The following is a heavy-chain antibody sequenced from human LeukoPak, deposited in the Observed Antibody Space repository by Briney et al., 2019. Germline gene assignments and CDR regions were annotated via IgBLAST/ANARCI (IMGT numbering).Heavy chain of an antibody. CDR3: VRAIEVETEGDF. V-gene: IGHV3-30-3*01. J-gene: IGHJ4*02. CDR2: LSYDGSNK. D-gene: IGHD5-24*01. Sequence: HSGRSLRLSCAASRFIFSSYAMHWVRQAPGKGLEWVAVLSYDGSNKYYADSVKGRFTISRDNSKNTLYLQMNSLRPEDTAVYYCVRAIEVETEGDFWGQGTLVTVSS. CDR1: RFIFSSYA.